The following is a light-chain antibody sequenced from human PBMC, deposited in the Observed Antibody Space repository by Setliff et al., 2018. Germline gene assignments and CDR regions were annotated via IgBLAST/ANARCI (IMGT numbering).Light chain of an antibody. J-gene: IGLJ1*01. V-gene: IGLV1-40*01. CDR1: SSNIGAGYD. CDR2: GNS. Sequence: QSALTQPPSVSGAPGQRVTISCTGSSSNIGAGYDVHWYQQLPGTAPKLLIYGNSNRPSGVPDRFSGSKSGTSASLAITGLQAEDEADYYCQSYDSSLNYVFGTGTRSPS. CDR3: QSYDSSLNYV.